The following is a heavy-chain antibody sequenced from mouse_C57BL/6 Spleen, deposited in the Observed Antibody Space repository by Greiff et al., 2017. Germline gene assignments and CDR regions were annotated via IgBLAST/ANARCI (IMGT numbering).Heavy chain of an antibody. J-gene: IGHJ2*01. CDR1: GYTFTSYW. V-gene: IGHV1-64*01. D-gene: IGHD2-2*01. CDR3: ARGYGYDGYYFDY. Sequence: QVQLQQPGAELVKPGASVKLSCKASGYTFTSYWMHWVKQRPGQGLEWIGMIHPNRGSTNYNEKFKSKATLTVDKSSSTAYMQLSSLTSEDSAVYYCARGYGYDGYYFDYWGQGTTLTVSS. CDR2: IHPNRGST.